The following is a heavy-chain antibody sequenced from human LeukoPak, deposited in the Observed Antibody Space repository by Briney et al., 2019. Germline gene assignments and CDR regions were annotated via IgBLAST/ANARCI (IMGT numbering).Heavy chain of an antibody. CDR2: IKQDGSER. CDR1: GFTFSSYW. V-gene: IGHV3-7*01. D-gene: IGHD3-16*01. J-gene: IGHJ3*02. CDR3: ARIQEGGAFDI. Sequence: GGSLRLSCAASGFTFSSYWMSWVRQAPGKGLEWVANIKQDGSERYYVDSVKGRFTISRDNAKNSLYLQMNSLRAEDAAVYYCARIQEGGAFDIWGQGTMVTVSS.